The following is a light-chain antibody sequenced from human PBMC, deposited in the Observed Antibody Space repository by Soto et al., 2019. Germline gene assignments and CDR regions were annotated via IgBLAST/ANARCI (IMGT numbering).Light chain of an antibody. V-gene: IGKV3-15*01. J-gene: IGKJ1*01. CDR3: QQYRT. CDR1: QSVSSN. CDR2: GAY. Sequence: EIVMTQSPATLSVSPGERATLSCRASQSVSSNLAWYQQKPGQAPKLLIYGAYTRATGIPARFSGSGSGTEFTLTISSLQSEYFAVYYCQQYRTFGQGTKVEIK.